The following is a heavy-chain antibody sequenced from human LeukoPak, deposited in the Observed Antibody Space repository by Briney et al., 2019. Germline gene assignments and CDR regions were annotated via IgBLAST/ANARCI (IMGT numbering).Heavy chain of an antibody. CDR1: GGSISSSSYY. CDR2: IYYSGST. J-gene: IGHJ4*02. CDR3: ASRVVWFGELTDY. Sequence: SETLSLTCTVSGGSISSSSYYWGWIRQPPGKGLEWIGSIYYSGSTYYNPSLKSRVTISVDTSKNQFSLKLSSVTAADTAVYYCASRVVWFGELTDYWGQGTLVTVSS. D-gene: IGHD3-10*01. V-gene: IGHV4-39*01.